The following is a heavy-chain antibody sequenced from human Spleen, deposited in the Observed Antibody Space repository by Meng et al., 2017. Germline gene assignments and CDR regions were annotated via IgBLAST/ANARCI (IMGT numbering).Heavy chain of an antibody. D-gene: IGHD1-26*01. CDR3: TWGVKAVSDY. CDR2: IKSNTDGGTA. CDR1: GFSFTDAW. Sequence: GGSLRLSCVASGFSFTDAWMSWVRQAPGKGLEWVGRIKSNTDGGTAEYAAPVTGRFTISRDDSKSTLYLQMSGLGIDDTGVYCCTWGVKAVSDYWGQGTLVTVSS. V-gene: IGHV3-15*01. J-gene: IGHJ4*02.